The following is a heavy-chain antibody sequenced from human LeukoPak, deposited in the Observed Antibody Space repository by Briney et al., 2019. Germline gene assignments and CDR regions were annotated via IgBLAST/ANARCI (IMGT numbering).Heavy chain of an antibody. D-gene: IGHD1-1*01. V-gene: IGHV4-59*01. CDR1: GDSISSYY. CDR3: AGARNNWYVDY. J-gene: IGHJ4*02. Sequence: SETLSLTCTVSGDSISSYYWSWIRQPPGKGLEWIGHIYYSGTTTYNPSLKSRVTISVDTSRNQFSLKLSSLTAADTAVYYCAGARNNWYVDYWGQGTLVTVSS. CDR2: IYYSGTT.